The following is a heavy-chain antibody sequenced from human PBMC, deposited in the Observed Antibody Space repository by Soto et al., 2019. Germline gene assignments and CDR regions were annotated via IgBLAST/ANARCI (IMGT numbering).Heavy chain of an antibody. D-gene: IGHD1-26*01. CDR1: GFTFSSYA. Sequence: GGSMRRSCAPSGFTFSSYAMHRVRQAPGKGLEWVAVISYDGSNKYYAHSVKGRFTISRDNSKHTLYLQMSSLRAEDTGVYYWARVGWELHRMDVGGHGTTV. CDR3: ARVGWELHRMDV. CDR2: ISYDGSNK. V-gene: IGHV3-30-3*01. J-gene: IGHJ6*02.